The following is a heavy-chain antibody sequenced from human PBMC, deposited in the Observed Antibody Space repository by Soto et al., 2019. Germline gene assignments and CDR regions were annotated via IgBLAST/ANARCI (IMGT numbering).Heavy chain of an antibody. CDR3: ARTPPYYYDSNGYSPRVHY. D-gene: IGHD3-22*01. Sequence: GGSLRLSCAASGFTFSSYSMNWVRQAPGKGLAWVSSISSSSSYIYYADSVKGRCTISRDNAKNSLYLQMNSLRAEDTAVYYCARTPPYYYDSNGYSPRVHYWGQGTLVTVSS. CDR1: GFTFSSYS. J-gene: IGHJ4*02. CDR2: ISSSSSYI. V-gene: IGHV3-21*01.